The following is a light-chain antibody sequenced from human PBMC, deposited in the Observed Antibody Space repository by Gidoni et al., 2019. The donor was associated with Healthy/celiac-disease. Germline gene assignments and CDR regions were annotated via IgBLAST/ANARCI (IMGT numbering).Light chain of an antibody. V-gene: IGKV1-5*03. J-gene: IGKJ2*01. CDR1: QSISSW. Sequence: DIQMTQSPSTLSASVGDRVTITCRASQSISSWLAWYQQKPGKAPKLLIYKASSLESGVPSRFSGSGSGTEFTLTFSSLQPDDFATYYCQQYNSYQYTFGQGTKLEIK. CDR3: QQYNSYQYT. CDR2: KAS.